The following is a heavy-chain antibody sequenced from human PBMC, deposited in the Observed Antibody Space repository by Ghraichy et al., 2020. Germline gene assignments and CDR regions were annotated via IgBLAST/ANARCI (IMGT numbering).Heavy chain of an antibody. CDR1: GFTFSDYS. D-gene: IGHD1-26*01. CDR3: ARDFIMVGSPSIRKDFDY. CDR2: INRFGSTI. J-gene: IGHJ4*02. V-gene: IGHV3-48*01. Sequence: GGSLRLSCAASGFTFSDYSMNWVRQAPGKGLEWVAYINRFGSTIYYADSVKGRFTISRNNAKNSLYLQMNSLRAEDTAVYYCARDFIMVGSPSIRKDFDYWGQGTLVTVSS.